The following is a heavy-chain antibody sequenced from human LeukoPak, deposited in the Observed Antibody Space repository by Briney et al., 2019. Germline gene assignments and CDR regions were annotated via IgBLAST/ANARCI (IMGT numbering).Heavy chain of an antibody. CDR2: ISSRSSYI. D-gene: IGHD6-13*01. Sequence: GGSLILSCAASGFTFSSYSMTWVRQAPGKGLEWVSSISSRSSYIYYADSVKGRFNIARDNAKNSLYLQMNSLRAEDTAVYYCAKDEAGESYWGQGTLVTVSS. CDR1: GFTFSSYS. J-gene: IGHJ4*02. CDR3: AKDEAGESY. V-gene: IGHV3-21*01.